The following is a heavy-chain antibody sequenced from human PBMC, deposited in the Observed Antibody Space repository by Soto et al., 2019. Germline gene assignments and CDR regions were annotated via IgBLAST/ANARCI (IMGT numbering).Heavy chain of an antibody. CDR1: GGSIRSGGYY. CDR3: ARDQDGEYAAPYYDFWSGHHRGGPDAFDI. J-gene: IGHJ3*02. V-gene: IGHV4-31*03. Sequence: SETLSLTCTVSGGSIRSGGYYWSWVRQNPRRGLEWIGNIYYSGNTYYNPSLKSRLTISVDTSKNQFSLNLSSVTAADTAVYYCARDQDGEYAAPYYDFWSGHHRGGPDAFDIWGQGTMVTVSS. CDR2: IYYSGNT. D-gene: IGHD3-3*01.